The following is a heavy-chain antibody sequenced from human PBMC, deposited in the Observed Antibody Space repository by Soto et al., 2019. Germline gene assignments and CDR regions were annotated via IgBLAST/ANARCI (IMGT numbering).Heavy chain of an antibody. D-gene: IGHD6-25*01. J-gene: IGHJ4*02. V-gene: IGHV2-5*01. CDR1: GFSLSTSGVG. Sequence: QITLKESGPPLVKPTQTLTLTCTFSGFSLSTSGVGVGWIRQPPGKALEWLALIYRNDDKRYSPSLKSRLTITKDTSKNQVVLTMTNMDPVDTATYYCAHRQTASYFDYWGQGTLVTVSS. CDR3: AHRQTASYFDY. CDR2: IYRNDDK.